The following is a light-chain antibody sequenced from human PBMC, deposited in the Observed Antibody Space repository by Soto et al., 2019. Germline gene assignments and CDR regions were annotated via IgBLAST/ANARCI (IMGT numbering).Light chain of an antibody. CDR2: GAS. Sequence: VLTHSPSTLSLSPGERATLSCRASQSVSSSYLAWYQQKPGQAPRLLIYGASSRATGIPDRFSGSGSGTDFTLTISRLEPEDVAVYYCQQYGSSPVTFGQGTKVDIK. CDR1: QSVSSSY. J-gene: IGKJ1*01. V-gene: IGKV3-20*01. CDR3: QQYGSSPVT.